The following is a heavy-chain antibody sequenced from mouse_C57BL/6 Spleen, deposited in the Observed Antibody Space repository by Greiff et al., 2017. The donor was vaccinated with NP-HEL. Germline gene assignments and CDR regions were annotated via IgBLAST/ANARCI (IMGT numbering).Heavy chain of an antibody. Sequence: EVMLVESGGGLVQPGGSLSLSCAASGFTFTDYYMSWVRQPPGKALEWLGFIRNKANGYTTEYSASVKGRFTISRDNSQSILYLQMNALRAEDSATYYCARYRSNHVYYAMDYWGQGTSVTVSS. D-gene: IGHD2-5*01. CDR1: GFTFTDYY. V-gene: IGHV7-3*01. CDR2: IRNKANGYTT. CDR3: ARYRSNHVYYAMDY. J-gene: IGHJ4*01.